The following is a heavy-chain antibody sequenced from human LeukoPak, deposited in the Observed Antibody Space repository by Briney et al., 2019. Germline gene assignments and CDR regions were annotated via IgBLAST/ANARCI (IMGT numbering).Heavy chain of an antibody. V-gene: IGHV1-46*01. D-gene: IGHD6-19*01. Sequence: GASVKVSCTASGYSFSDNYMHWVRQAPGQGLEWMGVINPDGTTGHAQKFQGRVTMTRDTSTGTVYVDLSSLTSEDTAVYYCARDAGYSSGFDYWGQGTLVTVSS. J-gene: IGHJ4*02. CDR3: ARDAGYSSGFDY. CDR2: INPDGTT. CDR1: GYSFSDNY.